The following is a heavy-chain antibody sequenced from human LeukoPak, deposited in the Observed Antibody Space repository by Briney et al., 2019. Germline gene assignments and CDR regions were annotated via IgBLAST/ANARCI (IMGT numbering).Heavy chain of an antibody. CDR1: GYIFTHNW. J-gene: IGHJ4*02. Sequence: GESLKISCKGSGYIFTHNWLGWVRQMPGKGLEWMAIIYPGDSDTRYSPSFEGQVTLSVDKSSSTAYLQWSSLKASDTAMCYCARQTRDGSGSRGYFFDFWGQGTLVTVSS. D-gene: IGHD3-10*01. CDR2: IYPGDSDT. CDR3: ARQTRDGSGSRGYFFDF. V-gene: IGHV5-51*01.